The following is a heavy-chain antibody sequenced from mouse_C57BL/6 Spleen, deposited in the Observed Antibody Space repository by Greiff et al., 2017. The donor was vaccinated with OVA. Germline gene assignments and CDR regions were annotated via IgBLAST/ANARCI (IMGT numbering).Heavy chain of an antibody. CDR2: INPSSGYT. CDR3: ARDASYYFDY. CDR1: GYTFTSYT. V-gene: IGHV1-4*01. J-gene: IGHJ2*01. D-gene: IGHD6-1*01. Sequence: VQLQESGAELARPGASVKMSCKASGYTFTSYTMHWVKQRPGQGLEWIGYINPSSGYTKYNQKFKDKATLTADKSSSTAYMQLSSLTSEDSAVYYCARDASYYFDYWGQGTTLTVSS.